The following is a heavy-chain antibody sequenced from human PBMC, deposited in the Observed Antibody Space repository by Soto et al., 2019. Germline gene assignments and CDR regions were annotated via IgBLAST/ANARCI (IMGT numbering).Heavy chain of an antibody. CDR2: VYYRGRS. CDR3: VSQRTTVPTQAYFDY. V-gene: IGHV4-39*01. CDR1: GGSVTNSSYY. Sequence: SETLSLTCTVSGGSVTNSSYYWGWIRQSPGKGLEWIGSVYYRGRSYSKSSVKSRVTISVDTSKDRFSLSLNSVTASDTAVYFCVSQRTTVPTQAYFDYWGPGALVTVSS. J-gene: IGHJ4*02. D-gene: IGHD4-17*01.